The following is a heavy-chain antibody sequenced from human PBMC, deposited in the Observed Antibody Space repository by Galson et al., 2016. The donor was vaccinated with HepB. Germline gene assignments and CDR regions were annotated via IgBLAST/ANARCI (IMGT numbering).Heavy chain of an antibody. J-gene: IGHJ4*02. Sequence: SLRLSCAGSGFTFDDYAMHWVRQAPGKGLEWVSGISWNSGSRDYEDSVKGRFAISRDNAKSSLYLQMNSLRAEDTALYHCAKVGDGYNAYYFDYWGPGTLVTVSS. D-gene: IGHD5-24*01. CDR1: GFTFDDYA. CDR3: AKVGDGYNAYYFDY. V-gene: IGHV3-9*01. CDR2: ISWNSGSR.